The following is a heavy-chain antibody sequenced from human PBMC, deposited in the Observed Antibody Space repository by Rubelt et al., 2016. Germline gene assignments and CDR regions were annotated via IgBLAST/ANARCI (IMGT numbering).Heavy chain of an antibody. CDR3: ARNTPMIPGDYFDY. Sequence: EVQLVESGGGLVQPGGSLRVSCAASGFTFSTYAMNWVRQAPGKGLEWVSYISDNSNSIYYADSVKGRFTISRDNAKSSLYLQMTSLRAEDTAVYYCARNTPMIPGDYFDYWGQGTLVAVSS. D-gene: IGHD3-22*01. CDR1: GFTFSTYA. J-gene: IGHJ4*02. V-gene: IGHV3-48*04. CDR2: ISDNSNSI.